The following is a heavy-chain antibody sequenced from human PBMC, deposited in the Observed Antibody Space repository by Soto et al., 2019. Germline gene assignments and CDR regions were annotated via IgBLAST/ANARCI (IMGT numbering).Heavy chain of an antibody. D-gene: IGHD6-13*01. Sequence: DVQLVESGGGLVQPGRSLRLSCAASGFTFDDYAMHWVRQAPGKGLEWVSGISWNSGSIGYADSVKGRFTISRDNAKNSLYLQMNSLRAEDTALYYCAKDIGVYSSSHIDYWGQGTLVTVSS. CDR2: ISWNSGSI. J-gene: IGHJ4*02. CDR1: GFTFDDYA. CDR3: AKDIGVYSSSHIDY. V-gene: IGHV3-9*01.